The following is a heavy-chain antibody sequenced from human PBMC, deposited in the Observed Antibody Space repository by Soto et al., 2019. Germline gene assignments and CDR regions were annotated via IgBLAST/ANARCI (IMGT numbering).Heavy chain of an antibody. CDR3: ARDTFQEAFGDYGYYYYYYMDV. D-gene: IGHD3-10*01. CDR1: GFSFSDYF. Sequence: GGSLRLSCAASGFSFSDYFMTWIRQAPGKGLEWVSQISSSSSTKHYADSVKGRFTISRDNAKNSLYLQMNSLRAEDTAVYYCARDTFQEAFGDYGYYYYYYMDVWGKGTTVTVSS. J-gene: IGHJ6*03. V-gene: IGHV3-11*01. CDR2: ISSSSSTK.